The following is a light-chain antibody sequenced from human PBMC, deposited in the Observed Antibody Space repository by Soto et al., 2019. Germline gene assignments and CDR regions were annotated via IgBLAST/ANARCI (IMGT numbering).Light chain of an antibody. CDR2: GAY. Sequence: VVTQSPATLSVSPGHSATLSCRASQSVSDNLAWYQQKPGQAPRLLIYGAYIRATGVPARLSGSGSGTELTLTISSLQSEDFAVYYCQQYNFWPRSFGQGTKVDIK. J-gene: IGKJ1*01. V-gene: IGKV3-15*01. CDR3: QQYNFWPRS. CDR1: QSVSDN.